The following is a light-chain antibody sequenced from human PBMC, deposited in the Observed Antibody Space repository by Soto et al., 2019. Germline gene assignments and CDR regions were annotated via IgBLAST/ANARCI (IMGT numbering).Light chain of an antibody. J-gene: IGKJ4*01. V-gene: IGKV1-5*03. CDR1: QNIAAW. CDR2: KAS. CDR3: QRYDTYPLT. Sequence: DIQMTQSPATLSASVGDRVTLTCRASQNIAAWLAWYQQKPGKAPKVLIYKASSLESGIPARFSGSGSGTEFTLTISSLQPDDSATYYCQRYDTYPLTFGRGTKVDI.